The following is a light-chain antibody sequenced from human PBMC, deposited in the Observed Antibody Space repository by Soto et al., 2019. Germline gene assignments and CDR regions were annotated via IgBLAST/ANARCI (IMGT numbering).Light chain of an antibody. CDR2: GAS. V-gene: IGKV3-20*01. CDR3: QQYGTSPPST. CDR1: QSVSSSY. J-gene: IGKJ5*01. Sequence: EIVLTQSPGTLSLSPGERATLSCRASQSVSSSYLAWYQQKPGQAPRLLINGASSRATGIPDRFSGSVSVTDFTLTISRLEPEDFAVYYCQQYGTSPPSTLGQGTRLEIK.